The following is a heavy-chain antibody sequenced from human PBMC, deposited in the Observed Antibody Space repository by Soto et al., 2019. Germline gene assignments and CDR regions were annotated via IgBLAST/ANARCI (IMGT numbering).Heavy chain of an antibody. J-gene: IGHJ2*01. D-gene: IGHD3-16*01. V-gene: IGHV4-4*02. CDR1: SGSMNSGHW. CDR2: IHRSGAT. CDR3: ARVGLRWYFDF. Sequence: QVQLQESGPGLVKPSGTLSLTYDVSSGSMNSGHWWSWVRQPPGKGLEWVGHIHRSGATNYNPSLRSRVAISLDESKNQFSLKLNSVTAADTAVYYCARVGLRWYFDFWGRGTLVTVSS.